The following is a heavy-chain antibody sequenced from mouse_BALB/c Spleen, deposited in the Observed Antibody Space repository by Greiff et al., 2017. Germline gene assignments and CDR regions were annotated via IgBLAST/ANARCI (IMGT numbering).Heavy chain of an antibody. CDR2: ISSGGGST. J-gene: IGHJ3*01. CDR3: AREGYDGGSWFAY. V-gene: IGHV5-12-1*01. D-gene: IGHD2-14*01. CDR1: GFAFSSYD. Sequence: EVMLVESGGGLVKPGGSLKLSCAASGFAFSSYDMSWVRQTPEKRLEWVAYISSGGGSTYYPDTVKGRFTISRDNAKNTLYLQMSSLKSEDTAMYYCAREGYDGGSWFAYWGQGTLVTVSA.